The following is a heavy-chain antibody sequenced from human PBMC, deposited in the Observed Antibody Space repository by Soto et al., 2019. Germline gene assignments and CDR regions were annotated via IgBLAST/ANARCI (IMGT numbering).Heavy chain of an antibody. D-gene: IGHD2-2*01. CDR1: GGSISSYY. V-gene: IGHV4-59*01. Sequence: TSETLSLTCTVSGGSISSYYWSWIRQPPGKGLEWIGYIYYSGSTNYNPSLKSRVTISVDTSKNQFSLKLSSVTAADTAVYFCARGIFIVVVPAAGNYGMDVWGQGTTVTVSS. J-gene: IGHJ6*02. CDR2: IYYSGST. CDR3: ARGIFIVVVPAAGNYGMDV.